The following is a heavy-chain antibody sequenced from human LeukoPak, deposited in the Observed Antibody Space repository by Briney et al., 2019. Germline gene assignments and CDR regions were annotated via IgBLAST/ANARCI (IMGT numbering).Heavy chain of an antibody. CDR3: ARYCSSTSCSHYYYMDV. CDR2: ISAYNGNT. D-gene: IGHD2-2*01. J-gene: IGHJ6*03. V-gene: IGHV1-18*01. Sequence: EASVKVSCKASGYTFTSYGISWVRQAPGQGLEWMGWISAYNGNTNYAQKLQGRVTMTTDTSTSTAYMELRSLRSDDTAVYYCARYCSSTSCSHYYYMDVWGKGTTVTVSS. CDR1: GYTFTSYG.